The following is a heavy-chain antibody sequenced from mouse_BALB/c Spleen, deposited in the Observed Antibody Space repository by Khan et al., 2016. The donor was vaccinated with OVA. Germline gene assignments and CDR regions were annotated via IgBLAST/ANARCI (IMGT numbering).Heavy chain of an antibody. Sequence: EVQLVESGPGLVKPSQSLSLTCTVTGYSITSEYTWNWIRQFPGNKLEWMGFISYSGNTRYNPSLKSRISITRDTSKNQFFLQLNSVTSEDTATYYCARKYYYDDDPFPYWGQGTLVTVSA. CDR2: ISYSGNT. CDR3: ARKYYYDDDPFPY. V-gene: IGHV3-2*02. J-gene: IGHJ3*01. D-gene: IGHD2-4*01. CDR1: GYSITSEYT.